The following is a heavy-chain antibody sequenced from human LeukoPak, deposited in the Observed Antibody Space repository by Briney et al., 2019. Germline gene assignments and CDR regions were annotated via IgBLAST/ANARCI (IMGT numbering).Heavy chain of an antibody. CDR2: INSDGSTT. D-gene: IGHD6-19*01. CDR1: GFTFSRHW. V-gene: IGHV3-74*03. Sequence: GGSLRLSCAASGFTFSRHWMHWVRQAPGKGLVWVSRINSDGSTTTYADSVKGRFTISRDNAKNTLYLQMNSLRAEDTALYYCAKGSGWSYFDYWGQGTLVTVSS. J-gene: IGHJ4*02. CDR3: AKGSGWSYFDY.